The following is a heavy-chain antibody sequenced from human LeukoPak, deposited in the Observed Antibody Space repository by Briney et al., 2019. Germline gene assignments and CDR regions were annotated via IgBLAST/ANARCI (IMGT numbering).Heavy chain of an antibody. D-gene: IGHD4-17*01. V-gene: IGHV3-11*01. J-gene: IGHJ4*02. CDR1: GFTFSDYY. Sequence: GGSLRLSCAASGFTFSDYYMGLIRQAPGRGLEWVSYISGDGHTIFYGDSVKGRCTVSRVNADNSLYMELKSLRADDTAVYYCARRTSSEYGGLDSWGQGTLVTVSS. CDR2: ISGDGHTI. CDR3: ARRTSSEYGGLDS.